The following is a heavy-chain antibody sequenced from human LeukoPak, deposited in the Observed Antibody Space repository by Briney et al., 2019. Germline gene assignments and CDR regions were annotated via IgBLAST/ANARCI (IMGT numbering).Heavy chain of an antibody. V-gene: IGHV3-23*01. CDR1: GFTFSSYA. CDR2: ISGSGGST. Sequence: GGSLRLSCVASGFTFSSYAMNWVRQAPGQGLEWVSTISGSGGSTDYADSVKGWFTISRDNSKNTLYLLMNNLRAEDTAVYYCAKDLYTSRYACCFDYWGQGTLVTVSS. CDR3: AKDLYTSRYACCFDY. D-gene: IGHD6-13*01. J-gene: IGHJ4*02.